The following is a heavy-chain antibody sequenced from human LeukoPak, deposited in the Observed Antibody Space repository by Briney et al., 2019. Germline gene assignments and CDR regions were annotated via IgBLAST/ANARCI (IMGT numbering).Heavy chain of an antibody. CDR1: GFTFSSYS. J-gene: IGHJ3*02. CDR3: AREGRGYSGYDSSDAFDI. D-gene: IGHD5-12*01. Sequence: GGSLRLSCAASGFTFSSYSMNWVRQAPGKGLEWVSSISSSSSYIYYADSVKGRFTISRDNAKDSLYLQMNSLRAEDTAVYYCAREGRGYSGYDSSDAFDIWGQGTMVTVSS. CDR2: ISSSSSYI. V-gene: IGHV3-21*01.